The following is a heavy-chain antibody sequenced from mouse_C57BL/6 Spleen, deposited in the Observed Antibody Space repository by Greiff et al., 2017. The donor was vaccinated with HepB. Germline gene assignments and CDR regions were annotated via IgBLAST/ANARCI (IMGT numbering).Heavy chain of an antibody. J-gene: IGHJ2*01. D-gene: IGHD2-4*01. Sequence: QVQLKQSGAELARPGASVKLSCKASGYTFTSYGISWVKQRTGQGLEWIGEIYPRSGNTYYNEKFKGKATLTADKSSSTAYMELRSLTSEDSAVYFCARFLYYYYDGHYFDYWGQGTTLTVSS. V-gene: IGHV1-81*01. CDR1: GYTFTSYG. CDR2: IYPRSGNT. CDR3: ARFLYYYYDGHYFDY.